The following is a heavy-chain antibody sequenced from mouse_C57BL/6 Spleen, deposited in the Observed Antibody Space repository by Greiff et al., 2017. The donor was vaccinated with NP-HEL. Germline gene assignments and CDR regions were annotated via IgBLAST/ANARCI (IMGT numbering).Heavy chain of an antibody. CDR1: GYAFSSYW. Sequence: QVQLQQSGAELVKPGASVKISCKASGYAFSSYWMNWVKQRPGKGLEWIGQIYPGDGDTNYNGKFKGKATLTADKSSSTAYMQLSSLTSEDSAVYFCARGGDYYGNYEGFAYWGQGTLVTVSA. J-gene: IGHJ3*01. CDR2: IYPGDGDT. D-gene: IGHD2-1*01. CDR3: ARGGDYYGNYEGFAY. V-gene: IGHV1-80*01.